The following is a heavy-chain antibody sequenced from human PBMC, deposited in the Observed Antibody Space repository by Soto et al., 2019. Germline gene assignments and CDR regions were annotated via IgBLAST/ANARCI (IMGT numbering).Heavy chain of an antibody. CDR2: ISSSGSTI. V-gene: IGHV3-11*01. J-gene: IGHJ4*02. Sequence: PGGSLRLSCAASGFTFSDYYMSWIRQAPGKGLEWVSYISSSGSTIYYADSVKGRFTISRDNAKNSLYLQMNSLRAEDTAVYYCARVAKSFVIVVVTAKFDYWGQGTLVTVSS. CDR3: ARVAKSFVIVVVTAKFDY. D-gene: IGHD2-21*02. CDR1: GFTFSDYY.